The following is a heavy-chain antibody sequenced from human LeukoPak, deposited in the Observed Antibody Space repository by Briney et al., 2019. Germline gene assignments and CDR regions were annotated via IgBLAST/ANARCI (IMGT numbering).Heavy chain of an antibody. J-gene: IGHJ4*02. CDR3: ARGLAYYDILTGYYY. V-gene: IGHV4-34*01. Sequence: SETLSLTCAVYGGSFSGYYWSWMRQPPGKGLEWIGHINHSGGTNYNPSLKSRVTISVDTSKNQFSLKLSSVTAADTAVYYCARGLAYYDILTGYYYWGQGTLVTVSS. D-gene: IGHD3-9*01. CDR2: INHSGGT. CDR1: GGSFSGYY.